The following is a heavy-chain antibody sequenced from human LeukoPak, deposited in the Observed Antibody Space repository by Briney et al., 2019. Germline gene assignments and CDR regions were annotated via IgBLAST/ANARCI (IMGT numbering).Heavy chain of an antibody. Sequence: GGSLRLSCAASGFTFSTYWMTWVRQAPGKGLEWVANIKEDGSEKYYVDSLKGRFTISRDNAKNSLYLQMNILRAEDTAVYYCARGGKYYGSWGQGTLVTVSS. J-gene: IGHJ5*02. CDR3: ARGGKYYGS. CDR1: GFTFSTYW. V-gene: IGHV3-7*04. CDR2: IKEDGSEK. D-gene: IGHD3-10*01.